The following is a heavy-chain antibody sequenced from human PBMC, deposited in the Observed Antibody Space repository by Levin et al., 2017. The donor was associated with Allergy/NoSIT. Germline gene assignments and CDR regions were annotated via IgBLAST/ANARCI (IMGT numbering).Heavy chain of an antibody. J-gene: IGHJ4*02. CDR1: GGSISSSSYY. CDR2: IYYSGST. CDR3: ARSRVRGVGTRFDY. Sequence: SETLSLTCTVSGGSISSSSYYWGWIRQPPGKGLEWIGSIYYSGSTYYNPSLKSRVTISVDTSKNQFSLKLSSVTAADTAVYYCARSRVRGVGTRFDYWGQGTLVTVSS. V-gene: IGHV4-39*01. D-gene: IGHD3-10*01.